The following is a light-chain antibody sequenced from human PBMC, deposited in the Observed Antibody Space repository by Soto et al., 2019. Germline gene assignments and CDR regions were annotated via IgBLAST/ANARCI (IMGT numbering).Light chain of an antibody. CDR2: GST. Sequence: QSVLTQPPTLSGAPGQRVTISCTGSGSDIGAGSEVHWYQQLPGTAPKLLIFGSTNRPSGVPDRFSGSKSATSASLAITGLQAEDEADYYCQSYDNSLSAYVFGTGTKVTVL. CDR3: QSYDNSLSAYV. CDR1: GSDIGAGSE. J-gene: IGLJ1*01. V-gene: IGLV1-40*01.